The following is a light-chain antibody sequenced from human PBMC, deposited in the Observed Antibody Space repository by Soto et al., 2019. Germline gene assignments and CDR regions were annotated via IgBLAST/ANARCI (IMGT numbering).Light chain of an antibody. V-gene: IGLV2-14*03. J-gene: IGLJ1*01. CDR1: SSDVGRYNY. Sequence: QSVLAQPASVSGSPGQSITISCTGTSSDVGRYNYVSWYQQHPGKAPKLTIYDVSSRPSGVSSRFSGSKSGNTASLTISGLQPEDKADYYCGSFTSSSTYVFGTGTNVTIL. CDR3: GSFTSSSTYV. CDR2: DVS.